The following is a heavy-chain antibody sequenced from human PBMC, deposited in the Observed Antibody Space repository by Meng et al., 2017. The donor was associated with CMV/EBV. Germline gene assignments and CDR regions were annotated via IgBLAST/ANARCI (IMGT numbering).Heavy chain of an antibody. D-gene: IGHD6-13*01. CDR1: GGTFNSNA. CDR2: IVPMFDTP. V-gene: IGHV1-69*12. CDR3: ARQHNSSSWIINWFDP. Sequence: QVHVGRSGAEVKKPGSSLKVSFKASGGTFNSNAISWVRQAPGQGLEWMGAIVPMFDTPNYVEKFQGRVTFTADASSNTVYMELSNLRSDDTAVYYCARQHNSSSWIINWFDPWGQGTLVTVSS. J-gene: IGHJ5*02.